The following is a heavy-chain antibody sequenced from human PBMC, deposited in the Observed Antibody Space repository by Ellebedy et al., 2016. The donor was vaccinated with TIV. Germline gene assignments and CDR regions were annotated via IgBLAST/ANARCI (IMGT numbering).Heavy chain of an antibody. CDR1: GFTFSSYA. CDR3: AKDLTAFPLYGMDV. D-gene: IGHD3-3*02. V-gene: IGHV3-23*01. Sequence: GESLKISXAASGFTFSSYAMSWVRQAPGKGLEWVSAISGSGGSTYYADSVKGRFTISRDNSKNTLYLQMNSLRAEDTAVYYCAKDLTAFPLYGMDVWGQGTTVTVSS. CDR2: ISGSGGST. J-gene: IGHJ6*02.